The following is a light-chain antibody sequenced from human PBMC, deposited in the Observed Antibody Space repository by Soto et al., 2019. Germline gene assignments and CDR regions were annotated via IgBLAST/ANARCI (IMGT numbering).Light chain of an antibody. CDR1: ISYIFSYNH. CDR2: EVS. J-gene: IGLJ1*01. CDR3: ISYTDRQSYL. Sequence: QPALTHPASVSGSPGHSITISCSGTISYIFSYNHVAWYQQFPGKSHKIIIYEVSDRPQVVSDRFSGSKSGITASLTISGLQTEDEADYYCISYTDRQSYLFGTGTKVTVL. V-gene: IGLV2-14*03.